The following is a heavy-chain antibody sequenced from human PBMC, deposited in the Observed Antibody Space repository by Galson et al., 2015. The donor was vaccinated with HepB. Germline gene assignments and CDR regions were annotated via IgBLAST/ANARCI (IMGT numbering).Heavy chain of an antibody. Sequence: SVKVSCKASGYIFTGHYIHWVRQAPGQGLEWMGIINPRGGTPTYAQRFQGRVIMTRDTSTSTVYLELSSLRSEDTAVYYCAREAALRYVVTAAAHMDVWGQGTLVTVSS. CDR2: INPRGGTP. CDR3: AREAALRYVVTAAAHMDV. J-gene: IGHJ4*02. V-gene: IGHV1-46*01. D-gene: IGHD6-13*01. CDR1: GYIFTGHY.